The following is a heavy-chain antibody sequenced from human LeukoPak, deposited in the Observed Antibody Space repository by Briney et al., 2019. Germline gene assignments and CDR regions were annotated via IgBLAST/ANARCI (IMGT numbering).Heavy chain of an antibody. J-gene: IGHJ3*02. D-gene: IGHD1-1*01. CDR3: ARGRSVQDAFDI. CDR2: ISSSGNTI. Sequence: GGSLRLSCAASGFTFSGYYMTWIRQAPGKGLEWISYISSSGNTIYYADSVKGRFTISRDNTKNSLYLQMNSLRAEDTAVYYCARGRSVQDAFDIWGQETMVTVSS. V-gene: IGHV3-11*01. CDR1: GFTFSGYY.